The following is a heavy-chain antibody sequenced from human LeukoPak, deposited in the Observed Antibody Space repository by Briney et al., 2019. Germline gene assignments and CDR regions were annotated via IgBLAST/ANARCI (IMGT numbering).Heavy chain of an antibody. D-gene: IGHD3-3*01. J-gene: IGHJ4*02. V-gene: IGHV3-15*05. Sequence: PGGSLRLSCAASGFSVINAWMSWVRQAPGQGLEWVGRIKSRADGGTTGHAAPVEGRFSISRDDSENTLYLRMNSLQIDDTALYYCLIFPGRWGQGTLVTVSS. CDR3: LIFPGR. CDR2: IKSRADGGTT. CDR1: GFSVINAW.